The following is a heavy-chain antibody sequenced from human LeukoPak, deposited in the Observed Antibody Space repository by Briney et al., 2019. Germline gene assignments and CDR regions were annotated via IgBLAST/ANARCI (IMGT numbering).Heavy chain of an antibody. CDR2: ISSSSSYT. CDR3: AREASGSYFHH. CDR1: GFTFSDYY. V-gene: IGHV3-11*05. J-gene: IGHJ1*01. Sequence: PGGSLRLSCAASGFTFSDYYMSWIRQAPGKGLEWVSYISSSSSYTNYADSVKGRFTISRDNSKNTVYLQMNRLRAEDTAVYYCAREASGSYFHHWGQGTLVTVSS. D-gene: IGHD1-26*01.